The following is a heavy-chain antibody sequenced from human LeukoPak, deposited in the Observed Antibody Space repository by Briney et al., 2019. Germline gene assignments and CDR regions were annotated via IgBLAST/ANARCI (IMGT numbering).Heavy chain of an antibody. J-gene: IGHJ6*04. CDR2: ISYDGSNK. CDR3: AKDPRTKYCSSTSCYGRGNYYYGMDV. V-gene: IGHV3-30*18. Sequence: PGGSLRLSCAASGFTFSSYGMHWDRQAPGKGLEWVAVISYDGSNKYYADSVRGRFTISRDNSKNTLYLQMNSLRAEDTAVYYCAKDPRTKYCSSTSCYGRGNYYYGMDVWGKGTTVTVSS. D-gene: IGHD2-2*01. CDR1: GFTFSSYG.